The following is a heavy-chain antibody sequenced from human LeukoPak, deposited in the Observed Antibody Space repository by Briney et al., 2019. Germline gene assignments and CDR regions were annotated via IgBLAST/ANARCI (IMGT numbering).Heavy chain of an antibody. D-gene: IGHD2-2*01. CDR3: ARGGGRYCDSVSCYSAYYFDY. CDR1: GYTFTSYA. J-gene: IGHJ4*02. Sequence: ASVKVSRKASGYTFTSYAMKWVRQAPGQGLEWVGWINTNTGNPTYAQGFTGRFVLSLDTSVSTAYLQISSLKAEDTAVYYCARGGGRYCDSVSCYSAYYFDYWGQGTLVTVSS. CDR2: INTNTGNP. V-gene: IGHV7-4-1*02.